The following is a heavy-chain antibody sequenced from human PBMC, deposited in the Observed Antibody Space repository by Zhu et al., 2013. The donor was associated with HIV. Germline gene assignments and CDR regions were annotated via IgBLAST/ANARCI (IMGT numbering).Heavy chain of an antibody. CDR2: IIPIFGTA. CDR3: ARDRIYSYGTPDYYYGMDV. D-gene: IGHD5-18*01. J-gene: IGHJ6*02. CDR1: GGTFSSYA. Sequence: QVQLVQSGAEVKMPGSSVKVSCKASGGTFSSYAISWVRQAPGQGLEWMGGIIPIFGTANYAQKFQGRVTITADESTSTAYMELSSLRSEDTAVYYCARDRIYSYGTPDYYYGMDVWGQGTTVTVSS. V-gene: IGHV1-69*01.